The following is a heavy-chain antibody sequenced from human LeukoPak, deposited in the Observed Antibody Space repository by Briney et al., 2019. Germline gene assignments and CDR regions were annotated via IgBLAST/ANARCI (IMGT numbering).Heavy chain of an antibody. D-gene: IGHD6-13*01. CDR1: GFTFSGPA. J-gene: IGHJ4*02. Sequence: GGSLRLSCAASGFTFSGPAMHWVRQASGKGLEWVGRIRSKANSYATAYAASVKGTFTISRDDSKNTAYLQMNSLKTEDTAVYYCTRQIAAAEYDYWGQGTLVTVSS. V-gene: IGHV3-73*01. CDR2: IRSKANSYAT. CDR3: TRQIAAAEYDY.